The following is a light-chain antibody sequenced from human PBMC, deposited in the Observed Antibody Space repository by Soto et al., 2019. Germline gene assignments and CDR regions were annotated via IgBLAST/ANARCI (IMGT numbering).Light chain of an antibody. CDR1: SSDVGDYDF. CDR2: DVS. Sequence: QSALTQPRSVSGSPGQSVTISCTGTSSDVGDYDFVSWYQHHPGKAPRLMIYDVSKRPSGVPDRFSGSKSGNTASLTISGLQADDETDYYCCSYAGSYTYGFGTGTKVTVL. J-gene: IGLJ1*01. V-gene: IGLV2-11*01. CDR3: CSYAGSYTYG.